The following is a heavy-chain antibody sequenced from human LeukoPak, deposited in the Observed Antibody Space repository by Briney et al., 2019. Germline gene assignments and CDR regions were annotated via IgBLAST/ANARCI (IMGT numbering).Heavy chain of an antibody. J-gene: IGHJ6*02. Sequence: SETLSLTCTVSGGSISSSSYYWGWIRQPPGKGLEWIGSIYYSGSTYYNPSLKSRVTISVDTSKNQFSLKLSSVTAADTAVYYCARERITMVRGVIYYYGMDVWGQGTTATVSS. D-gene: IGHD3-10*01. CDR3: ARERITMVRGVIYYYGMDV. CDR1: GGSISSSSYY. CDR2: IYYSGST. V-gene: IGHV4-39*07.